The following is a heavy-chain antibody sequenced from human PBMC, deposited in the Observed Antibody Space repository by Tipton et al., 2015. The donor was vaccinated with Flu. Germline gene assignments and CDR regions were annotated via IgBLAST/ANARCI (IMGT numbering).Heavy chain of an antibody. CDR2: IFRTGST. J-gene: IGHJ3*02. Sequence: TLSLTCAVSGDSISSDYHWGWIRQFPGKGLEWIGNIFRTGSTYRNSSLKSRATISIDKSKNQFSLRVFSVTAADTAVYYCARGDYGDYDHEADALDIWGQGTLVTVSA. CDR3: ARGDYGDYDHEADALDI. V-gene: IGHV4-38-2*01. CDR1: GDSISSDYH. D-gene: IGHD4-17*01.